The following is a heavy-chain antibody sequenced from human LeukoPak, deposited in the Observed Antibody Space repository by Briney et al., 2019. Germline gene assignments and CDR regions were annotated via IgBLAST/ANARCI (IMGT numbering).Heavy chain of an antibody. V-gene: IGHV1-46*01. CDR1: GYTFPGCF. CDR3: ARGPYGCDWHFDF. CDR2: INPSGGST. J-gene: IGHJ6*01. Sequence: ASVKVSCNASGYTFPGCFIHWVRQAPGQGLEWMGVINPSGGSTSYAQKFQGRVTMTRDTSTSTVSMELSSLRFEDTAVYYCARGPYGCDWHFDFWGQGITVTVSS. D-gene: IGHD2-21*02.